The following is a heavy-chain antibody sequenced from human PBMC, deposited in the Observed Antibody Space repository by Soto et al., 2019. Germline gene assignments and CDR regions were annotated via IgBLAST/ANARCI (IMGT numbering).Heavy chain of an antibody. CDR1: GFTFSSYS. CDR3: ARRTYYDILTGYPTRYYGMDV. J-gene: IGHJ6*02. V-gene: IGHV3-21*01. CDR2: ISSSSSYI. Sequence: GGSLRLSCAASGFTFSSYSMNWVRQAPGKGLEWVSSISSSSSYIYYADSVKGRFTISRDNAKNSLYLQMNSLRAEDTAVYYCARRTYYDILTGYPTRYYGMDVWGQGTTVTVS. D-gene: IGHD3-9*01.